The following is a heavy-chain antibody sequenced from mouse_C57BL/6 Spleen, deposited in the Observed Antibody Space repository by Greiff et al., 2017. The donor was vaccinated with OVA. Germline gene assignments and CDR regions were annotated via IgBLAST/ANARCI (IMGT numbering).Heavy chain of an antibody. Sequence: VQLQQSGPELVKPGASVKISCKASGYTFTDYYMNWVKQSHGKSLEWIGDINPNNGGTSYNQKFKGKATLTVDKSSSTAYMELRSLTSEDSAVYYCARDYYDYDGCAYWGQGTLVTVSA. J-gene: IGHJ3*01. D-gene: IGHD2-4*01. CDR2: INPNNGGT. CDR1: GYTFTDYY. V-gene: IGHV1-26*01. CDR3: ARDYYDYDGCAY.